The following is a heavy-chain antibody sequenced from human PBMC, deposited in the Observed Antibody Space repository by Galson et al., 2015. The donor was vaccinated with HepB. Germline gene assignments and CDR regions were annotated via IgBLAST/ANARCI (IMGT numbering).Heavy chain of an antibody. D-gene: IGHD3-16*01. CDR2: IRLDGSDQ. CDR1: GFTFSAHA. V-gene: IGHV3-30*02. J-gene: IGHJ4*02. Sequence: SLRLSCAASGFTFSAHAMHWVRQAPGKGLEWVASIRLDGSDQSYGDSVKGRFIVSRYNSKNTLSLQMNSLRGDDTALYYCAKDRAFYTANFDSGGRGTLVTVSS. CDR3: AKDRAFYTANFDS.